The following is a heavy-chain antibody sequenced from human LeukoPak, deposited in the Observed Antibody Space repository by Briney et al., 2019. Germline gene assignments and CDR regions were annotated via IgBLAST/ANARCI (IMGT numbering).Heavy chain of an antibody. D-gene: IGHD2-2*02. V-gene: IGHV3-30*04. J-gene: IGHJ6*02. CDR2: ISDDGSNK. CDR3: AKSRYCTSTSCYKGHGMDV. CDR1: GFTFSSYA. Sequence: GRSLRLSCAASGFTFSSYAMHWVRQAPGKGLEWVAVISDDGSNKYYADSVKGRFTISRDNSKNTLYLQMNSLRPEDTAVYYCAKSRYCTSTSCYKGHGMDVWGQGTTVTVS.